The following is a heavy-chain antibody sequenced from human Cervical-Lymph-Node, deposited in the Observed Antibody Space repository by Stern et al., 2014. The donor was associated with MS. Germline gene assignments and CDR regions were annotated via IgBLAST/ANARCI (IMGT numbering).Heavy chain of an antibody. Sequence: EVQLVESGGGLGQPGRSLRLSCEASGLTFDDHAMFWVRHVPGKGLEWVSVITCNNCHLGYAESVKCRFTISRDNAKNSLYLYMNSLRTEDTAFYYCAAGIHGFHYDMAVWGPGTTVTVSS. CDR3: AAGIHGFHYDMAV. CDR2: ITCNNCHL. CDR1: GLTFDDHA. D-gene: IGHD5-24*01. J-gene: IGHJ6*02. V-gene: IGHV3-9*01.